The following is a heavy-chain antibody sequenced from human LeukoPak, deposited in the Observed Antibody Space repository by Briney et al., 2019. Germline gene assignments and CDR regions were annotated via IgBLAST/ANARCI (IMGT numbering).Heavy chain of an antibody. D-gene: IGHD6-13*01. J-gene: IGHJ4*02. Sequence: GGSLRLSCAASGFTFSSYAMSWVRQAPGKGLEWVSAISGSGGSTYYADSVKGRFAISRDNSKNTLYLQMNSLRAEDTAVYYCAKESAYSSSWYAPIDYWGQGTLVTVSS. CDR3: AKESAYSSSWYAPIDY. CDR2: ISGSGGST. CDR1: GFTFSSYA. V-gene: IGHV3-23*01.